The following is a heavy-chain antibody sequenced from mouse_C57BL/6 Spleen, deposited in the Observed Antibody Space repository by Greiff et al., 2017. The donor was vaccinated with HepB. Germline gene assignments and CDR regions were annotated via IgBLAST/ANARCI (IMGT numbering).Heavy chain of an antibody. CDR2: IHPNSGST. J-gene: IGHJ2*01. V-gene: IGHV1-64*01. D-gene: IGHD1-1*01. CDR1: GYTFTSYW. Sequence: QVQLQQPGAELVKPGASVKLSCKASGYTFTSYWMHWVKQRPGQGLEWIGMIHPNSGSTNYNEKFKSKATLTVDKSSSTAYMQLSSLTSEDSAVDYCARITTVVPSFDYWGQGTTLTVSS. CDR3: ARITTVVPSFDY.